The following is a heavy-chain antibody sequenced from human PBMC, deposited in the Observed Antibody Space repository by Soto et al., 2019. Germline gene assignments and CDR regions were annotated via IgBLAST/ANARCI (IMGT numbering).Heavy chain of an antibody. Sequence: EVQLVESGGGLVQPGGSLRLSCAASGFTFSSYWMSWFRQAPGKGLEWVANIKQDGSEENYVDSVKGRFTISRDNAKTALYLQMNSLRVEDTAVYYCAREIAARLWGKGTRVTVSS. V-gene: IGHV3-7*01. D-gene: IGHD6-6*01. CDR3: AREIAARL. J-gene: IGHJ6*04. CDR1: GFTFSSYW. CDR2: IKQDGSEE.